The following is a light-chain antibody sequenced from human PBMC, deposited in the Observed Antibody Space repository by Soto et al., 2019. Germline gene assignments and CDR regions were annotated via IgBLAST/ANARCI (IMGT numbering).Light chain of an antibody. CDR3: QQRSNWPPA. CDR2: DAS. CDR1: QSVSSY. Sequence: EIVLTQSPATLSLSPGERATLSCRASQSVSSYLAWYQQKPGQAPRLLIYDASNRATGIPARFSGSGSATDFTLSFSGLGPKDFAVYYCQQRSNWPPAFGPVTKVDIK. V-gene: IGKV3-11*01. J-gene: IGKJ3*01.